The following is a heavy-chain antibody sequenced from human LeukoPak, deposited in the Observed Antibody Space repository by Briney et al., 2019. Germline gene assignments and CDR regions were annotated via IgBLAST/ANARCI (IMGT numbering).Heavy chain of an antibody. CDR1: GYTFTGYY. J-gene: IGHJ5*02. CDR2: INPNSGGT. Sequence: ASVKVSCKASGYTFTGYYMHWVRQAPGQGLEWMGWINPNSGGTNYAQKFQGRVTMTRDTSISTAYLQWSSLKASDTAMYYCARGGAGLNWFDPWGQGTLVTVSS. CDR3: ARGGAGLNWFDP. V-gene: IGHV1-2*02.